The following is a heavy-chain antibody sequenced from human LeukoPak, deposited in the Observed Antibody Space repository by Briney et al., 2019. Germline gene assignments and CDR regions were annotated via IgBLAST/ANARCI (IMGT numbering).Heavy chain of an antibody. Sequence: SVKVSFKASGGTFISYAISWVRQAPGQGLEWMGRIIPILGIANYAQKFQGRVTITADKSTSTAYMELSSLRSEDTAVYYCARGQYDILTGSLEPFDYWGQGTLVTVSS. CDR1: GGTFISYA. V-gene: IGHV1-69*04. D-gene: IGHD3-9*01. CDR3: ARGQYDILTGSLEPFDY. J-gene: IGHJ4*02. CDR2: IIPILGIA.